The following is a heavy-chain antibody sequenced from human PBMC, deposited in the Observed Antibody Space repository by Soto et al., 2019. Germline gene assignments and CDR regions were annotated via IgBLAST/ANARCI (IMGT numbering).Heavy chain of an antibody. J-gene: IGHJ6*03. V-gene: IGHV3-23*01. CDR2: ISGSGGST. D-gene: IGHD3-10*01. CDR3: AKGAPGDYGSGSYYYYYYYMDV. CDR1: GCTFSRYA. Sequence: GGALGLSCAASGCTFSRYAMSWVRQAPGKGLEWVSGISGSGGSTYYADSVKGRFTISRDNTKNTLYLQMSSLRAEDTAVYYCAKGAPGDYGSGSYYYYYYYMDVWGKGTTVTSP.